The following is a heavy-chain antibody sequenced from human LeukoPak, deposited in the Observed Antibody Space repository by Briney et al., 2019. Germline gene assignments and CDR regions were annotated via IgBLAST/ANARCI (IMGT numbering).Heavy chain of an antibody. J-gene: IGHJ4*02. CDR1: GFTFSSYA. D-gene: IGHD6-19*01. V-gene: IGHV3-30-3*01. CDR2: ISYDGSNK. Sequence: GGSLRLSCAASGFTFSSYAMHWVRQAPGKGLEWVAVISYDGSNKYYADSVKGRFTISRDNSKNTLYLQMNSLRAEDTAVYYCAKDHGSGWLGIDYWGQGTLVTVSS. CDR3: AKDHGSGWLGIDY.